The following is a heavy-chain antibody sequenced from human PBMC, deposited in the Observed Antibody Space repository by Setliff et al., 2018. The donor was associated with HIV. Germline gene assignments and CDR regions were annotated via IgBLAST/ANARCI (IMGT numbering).Heavy chain of an antibody. CDR2: ISHSGST. Sequence: SETLSLTCGVSGIPIDRFYSWAWIRQPPGKGLEWIGTISHSGSTHYNAPLQGRISISIDTSKNQFSLTLTSVTAADTAMYYCARDQSDYNVLTGFGDFDYWGHGTLVTVSS. V-gene: IGHV4-38-2*02. CDR3: ARDQSDYNVLTGFGDFDY. CDR1: GIPIDRFYS. J-gene: IGHJ4*01. D-gene: IGHD3-9*01.